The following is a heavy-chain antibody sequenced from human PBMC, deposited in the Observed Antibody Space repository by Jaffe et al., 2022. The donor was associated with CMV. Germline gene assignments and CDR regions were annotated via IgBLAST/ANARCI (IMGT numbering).Heavy chain of an antibody. Sequence: EVQLVESGGGLVQPGRSLRLSCTASGFTFGDYAMSWVRQAPGKGLEWVGFIRSKAYGGTTEYAASVKGRFTISRDDSKSIAYLQMNSLKTEDTAVYYCTRDLGIAVAGTWGYFDYWGQGTLVTVSS. V-gene: IGHV3-49*04. CDR3: TRDLGIAVAGTWGYFDY. J-gene: IGHJ4*02. D-gene: IGHD6-19*01. CDR1: GFTFGDYA. CDR2: IRSKAYGGTT.